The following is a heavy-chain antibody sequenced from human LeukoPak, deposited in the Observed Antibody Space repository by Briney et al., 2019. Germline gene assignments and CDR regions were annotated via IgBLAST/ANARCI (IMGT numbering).Heavy chain of an antibody. V-gene: IGHV1-2*02. J-gene: IGHJ4*02. CDR1: GYTFTGYY. D-gene: IGHD3-3*01. CDR3: ARGDFWSAYYAPSGY. Sequence: ASVKVSCKASGYTFTGYYMHWVRQAPGQGLEWMGWINPNSGGTNYAQKFQGRVTMTRDTSISTAYMELSRLRSDDTAVYYCARGDFWSAYYAPSGYWGQGTLVTVSS. CDR2: INPNSGGT.